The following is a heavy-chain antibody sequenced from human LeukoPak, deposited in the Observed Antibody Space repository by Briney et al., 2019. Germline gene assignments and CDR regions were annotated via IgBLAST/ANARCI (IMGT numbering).Heavy chain of an antibody. CDR3: ARDYSLGN. CDR1: GFTFSSSW. J-gene: IGHJ4*02. D-gene: IGHD7-27*01. Sequence: GGTLRLSCAATGFTFSSSWMDWVRQAPGTVLVCVSRINSDGRRTSYADSVKGRFTISRDNAKNTLYVQMNSLRAEDTAVYYCARDYSLGNWGQGTLVTVSS. CDR2: INSDGRRT. V-gene: IGHV3-74*01.